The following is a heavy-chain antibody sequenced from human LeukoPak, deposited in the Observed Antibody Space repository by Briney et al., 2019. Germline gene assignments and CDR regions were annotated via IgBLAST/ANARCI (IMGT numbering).Heavy chain of an antibody. CDR2: ISSSSSYI. V-gene: IGHV3-21*01. J-gene: IGHJ6*02. D-gene: IGHD3-10*01. CDR3: ARELLHGSGDGMDV. CDR1: GFTFSSYS. Sequence: PGGSLRLSCAASGFTFSSYSMNWVRQAPGKGLEWVSSISSSSSYIYYADSVKGRYTISRDNAKNSLYLQMNSLRAEDTAVYYCARELLHGSGDGMDVWGQGTTVTVSS.